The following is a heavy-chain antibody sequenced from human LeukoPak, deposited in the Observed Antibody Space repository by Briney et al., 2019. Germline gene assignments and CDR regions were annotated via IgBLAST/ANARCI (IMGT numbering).Heavy chain of an antibody. D-gene: IGHD6-19*01. CDR1: GGSVSSGSYY. J-gene: IGHJ4*02. CDR3: ARVGIAVASPFFDY. CDR2: IYYSGTT. V-gene: IGHV4-61*01. Sequence: SETLSLTCTVSGGSVSSGSYYWTGIRHPPGKGLGWMGYIYYSGTTNYNPSLKSRVTISVDTSKNQFSLKLGSVTAADTAVYYCARVGIAVASPFFDYWGQGTLVTVSS.